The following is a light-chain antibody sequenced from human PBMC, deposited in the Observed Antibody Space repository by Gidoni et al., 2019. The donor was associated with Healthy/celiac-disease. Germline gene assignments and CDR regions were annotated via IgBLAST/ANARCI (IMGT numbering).Light chain of an antibody. CDR1: QSISSY. J-gene: IGKJ2*04. CDR2: AAS. V-gene: IGKV1-39*01. Sequence: DIQMTESPSSLSAAVGERVTITCRASQSISSYLNWYQQKPGKAPQLLIYAASSLQSGVPSRFSGSGSGTDFTLTISSLQPEDFATYYCQQSYSTPCSFGQGTKLEIK. CDR3: QQSYSTPCS.